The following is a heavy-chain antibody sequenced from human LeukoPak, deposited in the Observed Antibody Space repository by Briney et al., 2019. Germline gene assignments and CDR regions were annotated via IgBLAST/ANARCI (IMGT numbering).Heavy chain of an antibody. J-gene: IGHJ4*02. Sequence: RAGGSLRLSCAASGFTFSSYDMHWVRQATGKGLEWVSAIGTAGDTYYPGSVKGRFTISRENAKNSLYLQMNSLRAGDTAVYYCVRRDILTGGFDYWGQGTLVTVSS. CDR1: GFTFSSYD. CDR2: IGTAGDT. CDR3: VRRDILTGGFDY. D-gene: IGHD3-9*01. V-gene: IGHV3-13*01.